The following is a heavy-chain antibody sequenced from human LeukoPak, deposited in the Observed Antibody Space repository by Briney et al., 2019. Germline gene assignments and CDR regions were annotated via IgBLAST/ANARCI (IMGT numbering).Heavy chain of an antibody. V-gene: IGHV3-23*01. D-gene: IGHD3-22*01. CDR1: GFTFSSYA. CDR2: ISGSGGST. CDR3: ARGNYDSSGYGQIDY. Sequence: GGSLRLSCAASGFTFSSYAMSWVRQAPGKGLEWVSAISGSGGSTYYADSVKGRFTISRDNAKNSLYLQMNSLRAEDTAVYYCARGNYDSSGYGQIDYWGQGTLVTVSS. J-gene: IGHJ4*02.